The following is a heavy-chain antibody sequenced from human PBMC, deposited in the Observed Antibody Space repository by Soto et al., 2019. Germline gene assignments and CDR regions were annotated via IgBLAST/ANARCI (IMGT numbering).Heavy chain of an antibody. D-gene: IGHD4-4*01. CDR1: GYPFTSYG. CDR2: ISAYNGNT. Sequence: GASVKVSRKASGYPFTSYGISWVRQAPGQGLEWMGWISAYNGNTNYAQKLQGRVTMTTDTSTSTAYMELRSLRSDDTAVYYCARVGYSNLKYYYYYYGMDVWGQGTTVTVSS. CDR3: ARVGYSNLKYYYYYYGMDV. J-gene: IGHJ6*02. V-gene: IGHV1-18*01.